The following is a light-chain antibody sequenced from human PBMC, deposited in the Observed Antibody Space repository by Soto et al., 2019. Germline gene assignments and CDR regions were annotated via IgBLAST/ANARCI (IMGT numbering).Light chain of an antibody. CDR2: EVS. J-gene: IGLJ2*01. Sequence: QSALTQPASVSGSPGQSITISCTGTSSDVGGYNYVSWYQQHPGKAPKLMIYEVSNRPSGVSNRFSGSKSGNTASLTISGLQAEDEAAYYCSSYRSSSVVVFGGGTKLTVL. V-gene: IGLV2-14*01. CDR1: SSDVGGYNY. CDR3: SSYRSSSVVV.